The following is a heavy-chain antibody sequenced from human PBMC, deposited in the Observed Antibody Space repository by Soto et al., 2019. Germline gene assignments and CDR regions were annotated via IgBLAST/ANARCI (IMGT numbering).Heavy chain of an antibody. CDR2: MNPNSGNT. J-gene: IGHJ4*02. V-gene: IGHV1-8*01. CDR3: AREGRWDFWSGYLIDY. D-gene: IGHD3-3*01. Sequence: ASVKVSCKASGYTFTSYDINWVRQATGQGLEWMGWMNPNSGNTGYAQKFQGRVTMTRNTSISTAYMELSSLRSEDTAVYYCAREGRWDFWSGYLIDYWGQGTLVTVSS. CDR1: GYTFTSYD.